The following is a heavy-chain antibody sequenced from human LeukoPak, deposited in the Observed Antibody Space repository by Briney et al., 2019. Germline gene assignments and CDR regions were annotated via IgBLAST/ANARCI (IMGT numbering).Heavy chain of an antibody. Sequence: QPGRSLRLSCAASGFTFSSYGMHWVRQAPGKGLEWVAVIWYDGSNKYYADSVKGRFTISRDNSKNTLYLQMNSLRSEDTAVYYCARGWQLVRGGHDYWGQGTLVTVSS. V-gene: IGHV3-33*01. CDR2: IWYDGSNK. CDR1: GFTFSSYG. D-gene: IGHD6-13*01. CDR3: ARGWQLVRGGHDY. J-gene: IGHJ4*02.